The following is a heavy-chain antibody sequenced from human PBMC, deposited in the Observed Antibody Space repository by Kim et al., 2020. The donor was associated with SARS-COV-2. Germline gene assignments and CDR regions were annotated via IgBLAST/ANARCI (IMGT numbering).Heavy chain of an antibody. D-gene: IGHD3-10*01. Sequence: ASVKVSCKASGYTFTTYAMNWVRQAPGQGLEWMGRINTNNGNPTFAQGFTGRFVFSLDTSVSTAYLQISSLKAEDTAVYYCARGVYYFTGRAGAVDYWGQGTLVTVSS. J-gene: IGHJ4*02. CDR2: INTNNGNP. CDR3: ARGVYYFTGRAGAVDY. V-gene: IGHV7-4-1*02. CDR1: GYTFTTYA.